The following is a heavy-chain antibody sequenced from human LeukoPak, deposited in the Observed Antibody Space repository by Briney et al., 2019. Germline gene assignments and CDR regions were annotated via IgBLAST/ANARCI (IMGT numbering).Heavy chain of an antibody. CDR3: ARVPIAVAGPRNYWYFDL. V-gene: IGHV4-59*08. CDR1: GGSISSYY. CDR2: IYYSGST. J-gene: IGHJ2*01. D-gene: IGHD6-19*01. Sequence: PSETLSLTCTVSGGSISSYYWSWIRQPPGKGLEWIGYIYYSGSTNYNPSLKSRVTISVDTSKNQFSLKLSSVTAADTAVYYCARVPIAVAGPRNYWYFDLWGRGTLVTVSS.